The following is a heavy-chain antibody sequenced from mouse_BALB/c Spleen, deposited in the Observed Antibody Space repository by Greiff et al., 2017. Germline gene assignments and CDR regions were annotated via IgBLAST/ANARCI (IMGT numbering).Heavy chain of an antibody. CDR3: ARPIYYGYDGYFDV. Sequence: EVKLMESGGGLVQPGGSLKLSCAASGFTFSSYGMSWVRQTPDKRLELVATINSNGGSTYYPDSVKGRFTISRDNAKNTLFLQMTSLRSEDTAMYYCARPIYYGYDGYFDVWGAGTTVTVSS. CDR1: GFTFSSYG. V-gene: IGHV5-6-3*01. D-gene: IGHD2-2*01. CDR2: INSNGGST. J-gene: IGHJ1*01.